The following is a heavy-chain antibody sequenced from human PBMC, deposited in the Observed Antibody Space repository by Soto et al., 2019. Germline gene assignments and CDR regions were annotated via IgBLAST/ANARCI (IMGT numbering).Heavy chain of an antibody. J-gene: IGHJ4*02. V-gene: IGHV3-23*01. CDR3: AKGWDDSGSYYTDFDH. CDR1: GFTFRNYA. Sequence: GGSLRLSCAASGFTFRNYAMAWVRLPPGKGLEFVSIISGGGGTTKDADSVRGRFTVSRDNSENTLFLQMNSLTAGDTAVYFCAKGWDDSGSYYTDFDHWGQGVPVTVSS. CDR2: ISGGGGTT. D-gene: IGHD3-10*01.